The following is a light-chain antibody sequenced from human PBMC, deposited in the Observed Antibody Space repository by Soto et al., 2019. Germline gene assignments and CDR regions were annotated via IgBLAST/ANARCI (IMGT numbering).Light chain of an antibody. CDR2: GAS. Sequence: EIGLTQSPGTLSLSPGERANLSCGANQSVTSNYLAWYQQKPGQAPRLLIYGASRRATGIPDRFIGSGSGTDFTLTISRLEPEDFAVYYCQHYITSLTTFGQGTKVEIK. V-gene: IGKV3-20*01. CDR1: QSVTSNY. CDR3: QHYITSLTT. J-gene: IGKJ4*01.